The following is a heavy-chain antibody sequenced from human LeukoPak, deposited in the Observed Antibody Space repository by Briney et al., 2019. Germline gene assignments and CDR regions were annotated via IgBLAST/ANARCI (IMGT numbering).Heavy chain of an antibody. CDR2: IYHSGST. V-gene: IGHV4-38-2*01. D-gene: IGHD1-1*01. J-gene: IGHJ5*02. CDR3: ARTPGINWFDP. CDR1: GYSISSGYY. Sequence: PSETLSLTCAVSGYSISSGYYWGWIRQPPGKGLEWIGSIYHSGSTYYNPSLKSRVTTSVDTSKNQFSLKLSSVTAADTAVYYCARTPGINWFDPWGQGTLVTVSS.